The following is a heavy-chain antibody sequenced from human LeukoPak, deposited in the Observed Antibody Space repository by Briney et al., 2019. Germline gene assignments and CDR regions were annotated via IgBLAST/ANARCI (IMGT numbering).Heavy chain of an antibody. V-gene: IGHV3-23*01. CDR3: ARDFATVVTPIGWLGYGMDV. CDR1: GFTFSTYA. CDR2: ISGGTGGT. D-gene: IGHD4-23*01. Sequence: GGSLRLSCAASGFTFSTYAMSWVRQAPGKGLEWVSAISGGTGGTHYADSVKGRFTISRDNSKNTLYLQMNSLRAEDTAVYYCARDFATVVTPIGWLGYGMDVWGQGTTVTVSS. J-gene: IGHJ6*02.